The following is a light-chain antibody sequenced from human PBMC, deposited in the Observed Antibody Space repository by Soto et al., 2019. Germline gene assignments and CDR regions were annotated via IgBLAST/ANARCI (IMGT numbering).Light chain of an antibody. CDR2: AVS. Sequence: DLQMTQSPSSLSASVGDRVTITCRASQSISNYLNWYQQKPGKAPNLLIYAVSSLRSGVPSRFSGSGSGTDFTLTISSLQPEDFATYYCQQCYSTARTFGQGTKLEIK. V-gene: IGKV1-39*01. J-gene: IGKJ2*01. CDR1: QSISNY. CDR3: QQCYSTART.